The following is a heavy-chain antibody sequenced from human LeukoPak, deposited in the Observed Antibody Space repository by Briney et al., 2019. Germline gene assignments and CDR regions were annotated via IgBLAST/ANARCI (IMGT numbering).Heavy chain of an antibody. D-gene: IGHD3-10*01. CDR1: GGSFSGYY. V-gene: IGHV4-34*01. Sequence: NPSETLSLTCAVYGGSFSGYYWSWIRQPPGKGLEWIGEVNHSGSTDYNPSLKSRVTISVDTSKNQFSLKLSSVTAADTAVYYCARGRPYYYGSGSYFRASWFDPWGQGTLVTVSS. J-gene: IGHJ5*02. CDR2: VNHSGST. CDR3: ARGRPYYYGSGSYFRASWFDP.